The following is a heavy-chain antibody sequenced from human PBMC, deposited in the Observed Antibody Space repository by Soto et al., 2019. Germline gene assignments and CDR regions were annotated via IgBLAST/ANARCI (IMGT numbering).Heavy chain of an antibody. V-gene: IGHV1-3*01. J-gene: IGHJ4*02. D-gene: IGHD5-12*01. CDR2: INPDNGNT. CDR1: GFSFSDNL. Sequence: QVQLVQSGAEVRKPGASVNISCRASGFSFSDNLINWVRQAPGQSLEWMGWINPDNGNTRYSQRFQGRVTITADQSTSTSYMELRSLRSEDTAIYYCASFRDGYNYYFGYWGQGTLVTVSS. CDR3: ASFRDGYNYYFGY.